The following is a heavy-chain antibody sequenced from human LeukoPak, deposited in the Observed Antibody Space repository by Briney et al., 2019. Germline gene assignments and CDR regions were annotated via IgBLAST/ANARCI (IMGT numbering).Heavy chain of an antibody. D-gene: IGHD5-24*01. CDR3: ARVCDGYNLYYFDY. V-gene: IGHV3-21*04. J-gene: IGHJ4*02. Sequence: PGGSLRLSCAASGFTFSSYSMYWVRQAPGKGLEWVSSISSSSSYVYYADSVKGRFTISRDNAKNSLYLQMNSLRAEDTAVYYCARVCDGYNLYYFDYWGQGTLVTVSS. CDR2: ISSSSSYV. CDR1: GFTFSSYS.